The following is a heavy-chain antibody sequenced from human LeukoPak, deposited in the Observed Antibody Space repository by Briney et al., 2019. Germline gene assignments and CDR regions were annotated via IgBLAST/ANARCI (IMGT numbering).Heavy chain of an antibody. CDR3: ARAKPCNQGYYGSGSPNWFDP. J-gene: IGHJ5*02. D-gene: IGHD3-10*01. CDR2: IYTSGST. V-gene: IGHV4-4*07. CDR1: GGSISSYY. Sequence: SETLSLTCTVSGGSISSYYWSWIRQPAGKGLEWIGRIYTSGSTNYNPSLKSRVTMSVDTSKNQFSLKLSSVTAADTAVYYCARAKPCNQGYYGSGSPNWFDPWGQGTLVTVSS.